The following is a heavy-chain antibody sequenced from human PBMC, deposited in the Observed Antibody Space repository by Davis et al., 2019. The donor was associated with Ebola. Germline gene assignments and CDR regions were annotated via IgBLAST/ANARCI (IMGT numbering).Heavy chain of an antibody. CDR1: GFTFTSSA. J-gene: IGHJ4*02. CDR2: IVVGSGNT. V-gene: IGHV1-58*01. D-gene: IGHD6-6*01. Sequence: AASVKVSCKASGFTFTSSAVQWVRQARGQRLEWIGWIVVGSGNTNYAQKFQERVTITRDMSTSTAYMELSSLRSEDTAVYYCAREIYGYSSSSELGYWGQGTLVTVSS. CDR3: AREIYGYSSSSELGY.